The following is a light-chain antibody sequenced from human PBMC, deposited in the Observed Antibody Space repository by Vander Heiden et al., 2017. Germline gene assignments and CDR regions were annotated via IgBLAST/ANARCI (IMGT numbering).Light chain of an antibody. J-gene: IGKJ1*01. Sequence: AIQMTQSPSSLSPPLGVRVTITCRASPDIGNDLTWYQQKPGKAPKFLISAVSSLEGGVPSRFSGSGFGTDFTLTITSLQPEDSATYYCLQDHVFPWTLGQGTKVEVK. CDR3: LQDHVFPWT. CDR2: AVS. CDR1: PDIGND. V-gene: IGKV1-6*01.